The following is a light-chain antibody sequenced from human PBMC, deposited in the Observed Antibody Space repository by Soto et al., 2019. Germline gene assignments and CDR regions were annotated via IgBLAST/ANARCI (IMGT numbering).Light chain of an antibody. V-gene: IGLV2-8*01. CDR2: EVS. J-gene: IGLJ2*01. Sequence: SALTQPHPGTGSHGQSVTTFCAGTSSNVGGYNFVSWYQQHPGKAPKLMIYEVSKRPSCVPDRCTGFKSGNAASLTVSGLQAEDEAGYYCSSSSGSKTLVVGGGTKPTVL. CDR1: SSNVGGYNF. CDR3: SSSSGSKTLV.